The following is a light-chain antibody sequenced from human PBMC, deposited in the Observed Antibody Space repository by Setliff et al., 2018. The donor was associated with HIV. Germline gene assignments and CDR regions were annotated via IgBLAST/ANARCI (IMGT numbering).Light chain of an antibody. CDR2: EGS. CDR3: CSYAGSSGDV. Sequence: SVLTQPASVSGSPGQSITISCTGTSSDVGSYNLVSWYQQHPGKAPKLMIYEGSKRPSGVSNRFSGSKSGNTASLTISGLQAEDEADYYCCSYAGSSGDVFGTGTKGTVL. J-gene: IGLJ1*01. V-gene: IGLV2-23*01. CDR1: SSDVGSYNL.